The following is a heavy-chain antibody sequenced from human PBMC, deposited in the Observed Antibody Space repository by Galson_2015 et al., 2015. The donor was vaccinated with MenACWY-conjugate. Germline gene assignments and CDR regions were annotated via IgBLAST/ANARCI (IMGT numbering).Heavy chain of an antibody. CDR3: ARDISMVRGIMGL. Sequence: ETLSLTCTVSGGSISTSYWNWLRQSPAKGLEWIGYVYYSGSTNYNSSLKSRVTISVDTSKNQFSLKLTSVTAADTAVYYCARDISMVRGIMGLWGQGTLVTVSS. CDR1: GGSISTSY. D-gene: IGHD3-10*01. V-gene: IGHV4-59*01. CDR2: VYYSGST. J-gene: IGHJ4*02.